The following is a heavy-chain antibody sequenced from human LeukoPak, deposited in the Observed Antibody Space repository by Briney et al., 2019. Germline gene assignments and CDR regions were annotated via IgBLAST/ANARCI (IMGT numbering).Heavy chain of an antibody. V-gene: IGHV3-30*02. J-gene: IGHJ4*02. CDR1: GFTFSSYG. D-gene: IGHD3-10*01. CDR2: LRYDGSDK. Sequence: GGSLRLSCAASGFTFSSYGMHWVRQAPGKGLEWVAFLRYDGSDKEYAESVKGRFIISRDNSKNTLYVQMDSLRIEDTGVYFCARDFSYGVKGAFEYWGQGTLVTVSS. CDR3: ARDFSYGVKGAFEY.